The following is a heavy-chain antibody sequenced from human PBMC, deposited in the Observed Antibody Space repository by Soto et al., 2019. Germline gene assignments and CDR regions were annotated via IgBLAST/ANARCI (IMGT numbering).Heavy chain of an antibody. Sequence: ASVKVSCKASGYTFTSYGISWVRQAPGQGLEWMGWISAYNGNTNYAQKLQGRVTMTTDTSTSTAYMELRSLRSDDTAVYYCARESAYYDSSGYYYPLGYWGQGTLVTVSS. CDR2: ISAYNGNT. J-gene: IGHJ4*02. V-gene: IGHV1-18*01. D-gene: IGHD3-22*01. CDR3: ARESAYYDSSGYYYPLGY. CDR1: GYTFTSYG.